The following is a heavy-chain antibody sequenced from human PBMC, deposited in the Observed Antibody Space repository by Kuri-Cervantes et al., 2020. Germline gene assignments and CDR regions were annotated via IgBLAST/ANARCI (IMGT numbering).Heavy chain of an antibody. J-gene: IGHJ4*02. V-gene: IGHV3-30-3*01. D-gene: IGHD2-2*01. CDR1: GFTFSSYA. CDR2: ISYDGSNK. Sequence: LSLTCAASGFTFSSYAMHWVRQAPGKGLEWVAVISYDGSNKYYADSVKGRFTISRDNSKNTLYLQMNSLRAEDTAVYYCARVWSYCSSTSCSPFDYWGQGTLVTVSS. CDR3: ARVWSYCSSTSCSPFDY.